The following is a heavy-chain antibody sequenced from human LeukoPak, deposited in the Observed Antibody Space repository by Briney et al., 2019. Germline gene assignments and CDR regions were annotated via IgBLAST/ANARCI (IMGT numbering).Heavy chain of an antibody. CDR3: ARAEGGVAATPALGYYYYMDV. CDR1: GYTFTSYY. V-gene: IGHV1-46*01. CDR2: INPSGGST. Sequence: GASVEVSCKASGYTFTSYYMHWVRQAPGQGLEWMGIINPSGGSTSYAQKFQGRVTMTRDMSTSTVYMELSSLRSEDTAVYYCARAEGGVAATPALGYYYYMDVWGKGTTVTVSS. J-gene: IGHJ6*03. D-gene: IGHD2-15*01.